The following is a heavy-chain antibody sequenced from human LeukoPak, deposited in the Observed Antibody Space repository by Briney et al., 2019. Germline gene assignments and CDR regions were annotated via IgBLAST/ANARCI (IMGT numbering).Heavy chain of an antibody. V-gene: IGHV1-18*01. CDR3: ARGYRGHSSGWYGENYYYYYGMDV. Sequence: ASVKVSCKASGYTFTSYGISWVRQAPGQGLEGMGWISAYNGNTNYAQKLQGRVTMTTDTSTSTAYMELRSLRSDDTAVYYCARGYRGHSSGWYGENYYYYYGMDVWGQGTTVTVSS. J-gene: IGHJ6*02. CDR2: ISAYNGNT. D-gene: IGHD6-19*01. CDR1: GYTFTSYG.